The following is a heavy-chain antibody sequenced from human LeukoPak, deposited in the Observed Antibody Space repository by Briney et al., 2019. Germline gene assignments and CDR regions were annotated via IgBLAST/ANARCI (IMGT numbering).Heavy chain of an antibody. J-gene: IGHJ4*02. D-gene: IGHD6-19*01. CDR3: ARDGRLYSSGFDY. V-gene: IGHV3-21*01. CDR1: GFTFSSYG. CDR2: ISSSSSYI. Sequence: GGSLRLSCAASGFTFSSYGMNWVRQAQGKGLEWVSSISSSSSYIYYADSVKGRFTISRDNAKNSLYLQMNSLRAEDTAVYYCARDGRLYSSGFDYWGQGTLVTVSP.